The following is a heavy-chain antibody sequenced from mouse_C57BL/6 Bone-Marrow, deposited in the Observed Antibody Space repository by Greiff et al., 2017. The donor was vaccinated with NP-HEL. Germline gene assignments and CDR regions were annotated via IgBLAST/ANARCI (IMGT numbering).Heavy chain of an antibody. CDR3: ARSYYTPWFAY. Sequence: EVKLMESGPGLVKPSQSLSLTCSVTGYSITSGYYWNWIRQFPGNKLEWMGYISYDGSNNYNPSLKNRISITRDTSKNQFFLKLNSVTTEYTATYYCARSYYTPWFAYWGQGTLVTVSA. D-gene: IGHD2-12*01. CDR1: GYSITSGYY. CDR2: ISYDGSN. J-gene: IGHJ3*01. V-gene: IGHV3-6*01.